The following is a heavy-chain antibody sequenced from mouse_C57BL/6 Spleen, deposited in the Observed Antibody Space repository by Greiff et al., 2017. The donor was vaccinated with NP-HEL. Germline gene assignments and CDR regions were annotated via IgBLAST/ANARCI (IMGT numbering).Heavy chain of an antibody. V-gene: IGHV5-17*01. Sequence: EVKLVESGGGLVKPGGSLKLSCAASGFTFSDYGMHWVRQAPEKGLEWVAYISSGSSTIYYADTVKGRFTISRDNAKNTLFLQMTSLRSEDTAMYYCERCLYDYDAMDYWGQGTSVTVSS. CDR1: GFTFSDYG. D-gene: IGHD6-5*01. J-gene: IGHJ4*01. CDR2: ISSGSSTI. CDR3: ERCLYDYDAMDY.